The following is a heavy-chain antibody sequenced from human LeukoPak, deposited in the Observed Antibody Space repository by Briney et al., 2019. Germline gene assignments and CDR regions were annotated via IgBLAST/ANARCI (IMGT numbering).Heavy chain of an antibody. V-gene: IGHV4-34*01. D-gene: IGHD6-13*01. J-gene: IGHJ4*02. Sequence: PSETLSLTCAVSGGSFRGYYWSWIRQPPGKGLEWIGEINHSGSTNYNPSLKSRVTISVNTSKNQFSLKLPTLTSEDTTEYYCSRAGSSSWYLYYWGQGTLVTVSS. CDR2: INHSGST. CDR3: SRAGSSSWYLYY. CDR1: GGSFRGYY.